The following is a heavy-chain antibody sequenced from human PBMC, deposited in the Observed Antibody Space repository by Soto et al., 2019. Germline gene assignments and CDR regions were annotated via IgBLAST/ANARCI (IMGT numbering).Heavy chain of an antibody. Sequence: GGSLRLSCAASGFTFSSYGMHWVRQAPGKGLEWVAVISYDGSNKYYADSVKGRFTISRDNSKNTLYLQMNSLRAEDTAVYYCAKEYSSSWDYWGQGTLVTVSS. CDR1: GFTFSSYG. CDR3: AKEYSSSWDY. J-gene: IGHJ4*02. D-gene: IGHD6-6*01. V-gene: IGHV3-30*18. CDR2: ISYDGSNK.